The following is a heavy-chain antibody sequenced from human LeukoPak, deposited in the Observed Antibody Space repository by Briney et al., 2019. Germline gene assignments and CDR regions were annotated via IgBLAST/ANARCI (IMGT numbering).Heavy chain of an antibody. CDR3: ARDRPYYYDSSGYHALAY. V-gene: IGHV1-69*04. CDR1: GYTFTSYY. CDR2: IIPILGIA. Sequence: SVKVSCKASGYTFTSYYMHWVRQAPGQGLEWMGRIIPILGIANYAQKFQGRVTITADKSTSTAYMELSSLRSEDTAVYYCARDRPYYYDSSGYHALAYWGQGTLVTVSS. D-gene: IGHD3-22*01. J-gene: IGHJ4*02.